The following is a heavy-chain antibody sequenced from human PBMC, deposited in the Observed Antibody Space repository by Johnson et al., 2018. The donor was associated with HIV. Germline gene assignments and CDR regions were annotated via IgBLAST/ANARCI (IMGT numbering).Heavy chain of an antibody. CDR2: ISGTGGST. J-gene: IGHJ3*02. Sequence: VQLVESGGGVVQPGGSLRLSCAASGFTFRTYAMTWVRQAPGKGLEWVSAISGTGGSTYYADSVKGRFTISRDNSKNTLYLQMNSVRAEDTAVYYCARPGGDPLTDDAFDIWGQGTMVTVSS. V-gene: IGHV3-23*04. CDR1: GFTFRTYA. D-gene: IGHD2-21*02. CDR3: ARPGGDPLTDDAFDI.